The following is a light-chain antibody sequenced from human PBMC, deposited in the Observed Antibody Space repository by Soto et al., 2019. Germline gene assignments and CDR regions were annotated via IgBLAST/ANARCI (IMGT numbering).Light chain of an antibody. CDR1: SSNIGAHYD. J-gene: IGLJ1*01. CDR3: QSYDNSLSVYV. Sequence: QSVLTQPPSVSGAPGQRVTISCTGSSSNIGAHYDVHWYQQLPGTAPKLLIYGNSNRPSGVPDRFSGSKSGTSASLAITGLQAEDEADYYCQSYDNSLSVYVFGPGTK. V-gene: IGLV1-40*01. CDR2: GNS.